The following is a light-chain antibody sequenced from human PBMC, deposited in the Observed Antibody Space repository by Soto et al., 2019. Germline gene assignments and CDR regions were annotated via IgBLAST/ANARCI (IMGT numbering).Light chain of an antibody. V-gene: IGKV3-20*01. CDR1: QSVSSSY. CDR3: QQFGRSPWT. CDR2: GTS. J-gene: IGKJ1*01. Sequence: EIVLTQSPGTLSLSPGERATLSCRASQSVSSSYLAWFQHKPGQAPRLLIYGTSSRATGIPDRFSGGGSGTDFTLPISRLEPEDFAVYYCQQFGRSPWTFGQGTKVEIK.